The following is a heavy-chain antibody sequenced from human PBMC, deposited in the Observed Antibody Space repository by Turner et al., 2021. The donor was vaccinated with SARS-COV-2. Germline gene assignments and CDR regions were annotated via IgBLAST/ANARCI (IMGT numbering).Heavy chain of an antibody. V-gene: IGHV3-30-3*01. CDR3: ARVTDYYASGSYYTSYYYGMDV. J-gene: IGHJ6*02. Sequence: VQLVESGGGGVQPGWALWLFCAASGFPFSSYAMHWVRQAPGKRLEWMSVRSDDGSNKYYADSIKDRFTISRDNSKITRDLQMNSLRAKDTAVYYWARVTDYYASGSYYTSYYYGMDVWGQGTTVTVSS. D-gene: IGHD3-10*01. CDR2: RSDDGSNK. CDR1: GFPFSSYA.